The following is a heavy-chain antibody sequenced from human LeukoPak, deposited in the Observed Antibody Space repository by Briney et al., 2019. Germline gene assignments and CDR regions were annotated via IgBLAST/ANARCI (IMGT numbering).Heavy chain of an antibody. CDR3: AAETYYYDSSGYVASY. CDR2: IYTSGST. J-gene: IGHJ4*02. D-gene: IGHD3-22*01. CDR1: GGSISSSSYY. V-gene: IGHV4-61*02. Sequence: SESLSLTCTVPGGSISSSSYYWGWIRQPAGKGLEWIGRIYTSGSTNYNPSLKSRVTMSVDTSKNQFSLKLSSVTAADTAVYYCAAETYYYDSSGYVASYWGQGTLVTVSS.